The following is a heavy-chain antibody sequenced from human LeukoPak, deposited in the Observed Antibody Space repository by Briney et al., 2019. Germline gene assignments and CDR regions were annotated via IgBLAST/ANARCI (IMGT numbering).Heavy chain of an antibody. J-gene: IGHJ3*02. D-gene: IGHD1-26*01. CDR2: IIPIFGTA. CDR3: ARGWELHGDAFDI. Sequence: SVKVSCKASGGTFSSYAISWVRQAPGQGLEWMGGIIPIFGTANYAQKFQGRVTITADESTSTAYMELSSLRSEDTAVYYCARGWELHGDAFDIWGQGTMVTVSS. CDR1: GGTFSSYA. V-gene: IGHV1-69*13.